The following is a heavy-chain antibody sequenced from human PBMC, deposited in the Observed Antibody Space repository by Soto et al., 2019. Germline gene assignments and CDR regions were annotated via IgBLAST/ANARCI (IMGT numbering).Heavy chain of an antibody. D-gene: IGHD2-2*01. CDR2: INAGNGNT. V-gene: IGHV1-3*01. J-gene: IGHJ6*02. Sequence: GASVKVSCKASGYTFTSYAMHCVRQAPGQRLEWMGWINAGNGNTKYSQKFQGRVTITRDTSASTAYMELSSLRSEDTAVYYCARDKGVIVVVPAAIRSYYGMDVWGQGTTVTVSS. CDR1: GYTFTSYA. CDR3: ARDKGVIVVVPAAIRSYYGMDV.